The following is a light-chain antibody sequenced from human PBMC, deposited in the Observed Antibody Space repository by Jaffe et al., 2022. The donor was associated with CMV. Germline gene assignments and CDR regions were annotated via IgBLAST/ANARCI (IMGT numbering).Light chain of an antibody. J-gene: IGKJ1*01. V-gene: IGKV1-5*03. Sequence: DIQMTQSPSTLSTSVGDRVTISCRASQNIRNWLAWYQQKPGKAPKLLVYSASSLESGVPSTFSGSGSGTHFTLSISSLQPDDFAMYYCQQYGTYPWTFGQGTKVEI. CDR2: SAS. CDR1: QNIRNW. CDR3: QQYGTYPWT.